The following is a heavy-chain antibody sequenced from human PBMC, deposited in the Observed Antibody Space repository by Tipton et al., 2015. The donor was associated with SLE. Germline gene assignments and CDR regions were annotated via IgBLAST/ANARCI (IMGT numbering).Heavy chain of an antibody. J-gene: IGHJ4*02. CDR2: IYHSGST. Sequence: TLSLTCTVSGGSVSSGSYYWSWIRQPPGKGLEWIGYIYHSGSTYYNPSLKSRVTISVDTSKNQFSLKLSSVTAADTAVYYCARDRSSSSPDYWGQGTLVTVSS. V-gene: IGHV4-30-2*01. CDR1: GGSVSSGSYY. D-gene: IGHD6-6*01. CDR3: ARDRSSSSPDY.